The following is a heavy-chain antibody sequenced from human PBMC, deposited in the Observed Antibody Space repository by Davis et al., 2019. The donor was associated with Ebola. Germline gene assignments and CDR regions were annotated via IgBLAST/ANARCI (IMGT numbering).Heavy chain of an antibody. CDR1: GHTFTQYL. J-gene: IGHJ4*02. Sequence: ASVKVSCKASGHTFTQYLIHWVRQAPGQGLEWVGIISPSYYTAYAQKFQGRVTMTRDTSTSTVYMELSSLRSEDTAVYYCARSRFDYWGQGTLVTVSS. V-gene: IGHV1-46*01. CDR3: ARSRFDY. CDR2: ISPSYYT.